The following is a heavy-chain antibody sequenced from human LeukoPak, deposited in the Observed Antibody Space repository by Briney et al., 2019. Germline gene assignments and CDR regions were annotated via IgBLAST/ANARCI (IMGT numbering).Heavy chain of an antibody. V-gene: IGHV3-30*02. CDR2: IQYDVSSE. CDR3: AKDSDYDSSGYYAY. J-gene: IGHJ4*02. D-gene: IGHD3-22*01. Sequence: GRSLRLSCAASGFTFSSYGMHWVRQAPGKGLEWVAFIQYDVSSEYYADSVKGRFTVSRDNSKNTLYLQMNSLRAEDTAVYYCAKDSDYDSSGYYAYWGQGTLVTVSS. CDR1: GFTFSSYG.